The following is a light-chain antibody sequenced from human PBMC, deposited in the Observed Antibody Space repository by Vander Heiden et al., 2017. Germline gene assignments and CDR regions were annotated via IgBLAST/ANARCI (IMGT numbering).Light chain of an antibody. V-gene: IGKV3D-15*01. CDR1: QSVDTN. J-gene: IGKJ4*01. CDR3: QQGLDWPLT. CDR2: GAS. Sequence: EIVMTQSPATLSASPGEGATLSCRASQSVDTNLAWYQQKPGQAPRLLIYGASTRATGIPARFSGSGSGTEFTLTISTLQSEDFAIYFCQQGLDWPLTFGGGTKVEIK.